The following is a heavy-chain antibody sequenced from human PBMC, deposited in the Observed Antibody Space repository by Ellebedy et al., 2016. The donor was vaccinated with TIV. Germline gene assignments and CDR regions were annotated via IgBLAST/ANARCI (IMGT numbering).Heavy chain of an antibody. CDR3: ARDLGPTVTTWCFDL. Sequence: PGGSLRLSCAASGFTFSKYGMHWVRQAPGKGLEWVAVIWYDGSNKYYADSVKGRFTISRDNSKNTLYLQMNSLRAEDTAVYSCARDLGPTVTTWCFDLWGRGTLVTVSS. CDR2: IWYDGSNK. CDR1: GFTFSKYG. D-gene: IGHD4-17*01. V-gene: IGHV3-33*01. J-gene: IGHJ2*01.